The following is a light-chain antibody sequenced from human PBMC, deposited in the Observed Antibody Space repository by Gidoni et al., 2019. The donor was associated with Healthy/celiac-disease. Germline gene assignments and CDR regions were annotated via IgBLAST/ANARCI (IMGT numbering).Light chain of an antibody. V-gene: IGKV1-39*01. Sequence: IQMTQSPSSLSASVGERVTITCRASQSISSYLNWYQQKPGKAPKLLIYAASSLQSGVPSRFSGSGSGTDFTLTISSLQPEDFATYYCQQSYSTPPTFGGGTKVEIK. CDR3: QQSYSTPPT. CDR2: AAS. CDR1: QSISSY. J-gene: IGKJ4*01.